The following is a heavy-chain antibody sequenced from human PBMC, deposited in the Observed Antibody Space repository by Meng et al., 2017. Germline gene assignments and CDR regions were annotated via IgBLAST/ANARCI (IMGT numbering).Heavy chain of an antibody. CDR3: ARATYDSSLYYFDY. CDR1: GYTFTSYG. CDR2: ISAYNGNT. J-gene: IGHJ4*02. V-gene: IGHV1-18*01. D-gene: IGHD3-22*01. Sequence: ASVKVSCKASGYTFTSYGISWVRQAPGQGLEWMGWISAYNGNTNYAQKLQGRVTMTTDTSTSTAYMELSSLRSEDTAVYYCARATYDSSLYYFDYWGQGTLVTVSS.